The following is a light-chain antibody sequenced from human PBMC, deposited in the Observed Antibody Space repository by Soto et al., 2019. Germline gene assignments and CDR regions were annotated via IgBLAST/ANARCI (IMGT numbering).Light chain of an antibody. CDR3: QQYGSSPRT. V-gene: IGKV3-20*01. CDR1: QSVSSNH. Sequence: EIVLTQSPGTLSLSPGERATLSCRASQSVSSNHLAWYQQKPGQAPRLLIYGGSSRATGIPDRFSGSGSGTDFTLTISRLEPEDFAVYYCQQYGSSPRTFGQGTKVDIK. CDR2: GGS. J-gene: IGKJ1*01.